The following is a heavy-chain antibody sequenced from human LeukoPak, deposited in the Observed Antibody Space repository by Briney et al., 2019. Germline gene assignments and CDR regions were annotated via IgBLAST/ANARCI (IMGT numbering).Heavy chain of an antibody. J-gene: IGHJ6*02. D-gene: IGHD4-17*01. CDR1: GFTVSSNH. CDR2: IYSGGST. Sequence: GGSLRLSCAASGFTVSSNHMSWVRQAPGKGLEWVSVIYSGGSTYYADSVKGRFTISRDNSKNTLYLQMNSLRAEDTAVYYCARAVRDPYYYYGMDVWGQGTTVTVSS. V-gene: IGHV3-66*01. CDR3: ARAVRDPYYYYGMDV.